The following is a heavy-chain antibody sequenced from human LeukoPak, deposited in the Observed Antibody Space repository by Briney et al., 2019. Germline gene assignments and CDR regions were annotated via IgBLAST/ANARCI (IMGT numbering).Heavy chain of an antibody. D-gene: IGHD3-3*01. Sequence: GASVKVSCKASGYTFTSYYMHWVRQAPGQGLEWMGIINPSGGSTSYAQKLQGRVTMTRDMSTSTVYMELSSLRSEDTAVYYCARDRGDFWSGSNYYYYMDVWGKGTTVTVSS. CDR3: ARDRGDFWSGSNYYYYMDV. J-gene: IGHJ6*03. CDR1: GYTFTSYY. V-gene: IGHV1-46*01. CDR2: INPSGGST.